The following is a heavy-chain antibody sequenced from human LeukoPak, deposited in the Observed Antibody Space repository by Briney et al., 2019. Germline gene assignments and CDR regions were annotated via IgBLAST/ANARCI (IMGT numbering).Heavy chain of an antibody. V-gene: IGHV3-74*01. CDR3: ARDLRDYYGMDV. J-gene: IGHJ6*02. Sequence: GGSLRLSYAASGFTFRSYWMHWVRKAPGKGLVWVSRINSDGSSTSYADSVKGRFTISRDNAKNTLYLQMNSLRAEDTAVYYCARDLRDYYGMDVWGQGTTVSVSS. CDR2: INSDGSST. CDR1: GFTFRSYW.